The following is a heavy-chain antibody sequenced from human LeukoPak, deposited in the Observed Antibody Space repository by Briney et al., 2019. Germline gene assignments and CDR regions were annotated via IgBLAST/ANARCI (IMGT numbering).Heavy chain of an antibody. CDR3: ARQYSGFDY. Sequence: PGESLKISCKASGYIFTTSWIGWVRQMPGKGPEWMGIIYPGDSETRYSPSFQGQVSISADKSINTAYLQWSSLKASDTAMYYCARQYSGFDYWGQGTLVTVSS. CDR1: GYIFTTSW. D-gene: IGHD3-10*01. CDR2: IYPGDSET. V-gene: IGHV5-51*01. J-gene: IGHJ4*02.